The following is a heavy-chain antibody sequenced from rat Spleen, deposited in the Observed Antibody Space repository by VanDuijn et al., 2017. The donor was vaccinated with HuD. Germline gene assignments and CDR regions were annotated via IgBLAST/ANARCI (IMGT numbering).Heavy chain of an antibody. V-gene: IGHV5S23*01. J-gene: IGHJ2*01. CDR1: GFTFSDFA. CDR3: ARITTVLFDY. CDR2: ITNSGCII. D-gene: IGHD1-1*01. Sequence: EVQLVESGGGLVLPGRSLKLSCAASGFTFSDFAMAWVRQAPTQGLEWVASITNSGCIIYYRDSVKGRFTISRDNAKSTLYLQMDSLRSEDTATYYCARITTVLFDYWGQGVMVTVSS.